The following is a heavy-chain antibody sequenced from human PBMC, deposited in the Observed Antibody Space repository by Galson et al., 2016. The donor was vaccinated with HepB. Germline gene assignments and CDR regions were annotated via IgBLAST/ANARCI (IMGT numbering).Heavy chain of an antibody. D-gene: IGHD1-26*01. CDR1: GYSFTSYW. V-gene: IGHV5-51*03. CDR3: AIPRGIGILDVFNI. J-gene: IGHJ3*02. Sequence: QSGAEVKKPGESLKISCKGSGYSFTSYWIAWVRQLPGKGLEWMVIIYPCDSDSRYSPFSQGQVTISADKSISTAYLQWISLRAAATAMYYCAIPRGIGILDVFNIWVQGTMVTVSS. CDR2: IYPCDSDS.